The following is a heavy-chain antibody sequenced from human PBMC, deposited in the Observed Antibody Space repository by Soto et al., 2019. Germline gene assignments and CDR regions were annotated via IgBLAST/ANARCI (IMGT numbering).Heavy chain of an antibody. J-gene: IGHJ4*02. V-gene: IGHV3-30-3*01. Sequence: PGGSLRLSCAASGFTFSSYAMHWVRQAPGKGLEWVAVISYDGSNKYYADSVKGRFTISRDNSKNTLYLQMNSLRAEDTAVYYCARDSQAFDSWGQGTLVTVSS. CDR1: GFTFSSYA. CDR3: ARDSQAFDS. CDR2: ISYDGSNK.